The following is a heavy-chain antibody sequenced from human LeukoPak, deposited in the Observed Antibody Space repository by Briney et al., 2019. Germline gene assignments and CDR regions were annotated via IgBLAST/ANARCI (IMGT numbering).Heavy chain of an antibody. CDR2: ISSSGGST. D-gene: IGHD3-10*01. J-gene: IGHJ5*02. V-gene: IGHV3-23*01. Sequence: GGSLRLSCAASGFTFSSYGMSWVRQAPGKGLEWVSAISSSGGSTYYADSVKGRFTISRDNSKNTLYLQMNSLRAEDTAVYYCAKVGIYEGYYYGSGIAWFDPWGQGTLVTVSS. CDR1: GFTFSSYG. CDR3: AKVGIYEGYYYGSGIAWFDP.